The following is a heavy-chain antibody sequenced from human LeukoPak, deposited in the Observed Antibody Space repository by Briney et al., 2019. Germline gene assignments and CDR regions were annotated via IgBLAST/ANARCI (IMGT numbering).Heavy chain of an antibody. D-gene: IGHD1-20*01. J-gene: IGHJ4*02. V-gene: IGHV3-74*01. CDR2: INSDGSST. CDR1: GFTFSSYW. CDR3: AIDFNWNQLDY. Sequence: GGSLRLSCAASGFTFSSYWMHWVRQAPGKGLVWVSRINSDGSSTSYADSVKGRFTISRDNAKSTLYLQMNSLRAEDTAVYYCAIDFNWNQLDYWGQGTLVTVSS.